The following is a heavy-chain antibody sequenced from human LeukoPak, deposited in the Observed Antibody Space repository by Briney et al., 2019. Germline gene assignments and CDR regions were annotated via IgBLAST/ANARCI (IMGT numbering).Heavy chain of an antibody. CDR2: IYYSGST. Sequence: PSETLSLTCTVSGGSISSYYWSLIRQPTGKGLEWIGYIYYSGSTNYNPSLKSRVTISVDTSKNQFSLRLSSVTAADTAVYYCARDGAGRGYGMDVWGQGTTVTVSS. J-gene: IGHJ6*02. D-gene: IGHD1-26*01. CDR1: GGSISSYY. V-gene: IGHV4-59*13. CDR3: ARDGAGRGYGMDV.